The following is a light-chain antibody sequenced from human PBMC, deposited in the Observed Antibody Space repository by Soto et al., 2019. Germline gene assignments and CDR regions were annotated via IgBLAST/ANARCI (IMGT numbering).Light chain of an antibody. CDR1: SSDVGGYNY. CDR3: SSYTSSSTYVV. Sequence: QSALTQPASVSGSPGQSIPISCTGTSSDVGGYNYVSWYQQHPGKAPKLMIYDVRNRPSGVSNRFSGSKSGNTASLTISGLQSEDEADYSCSSYTSSSTYVVFGGGTKLTVL. J-gene: IGLJ2*01. V-gene: IGLV2-14*01. CDR2: DVR.